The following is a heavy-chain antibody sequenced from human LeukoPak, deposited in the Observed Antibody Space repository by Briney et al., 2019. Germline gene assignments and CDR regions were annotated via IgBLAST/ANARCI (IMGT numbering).Heavy chain of an antibody. CDR3: ARGDDYGGKPFDY. Sequence: GGSLRLSCAASGFTFSSYEMNWVRQATGKGLEWVSYISSSGSTIYYADSVKGRFTISRDNAKNSLYLQMNSLRAEDTAVYYCARGDDYGGKPFDYWGQGTLVTVSS. V-gene: IGHV3-48*03. CDR1: GFTFSSYE. CDR2: ISSSGSTI. J-gene: IGHJ4*02. D-gene: IGHD4-23*01.